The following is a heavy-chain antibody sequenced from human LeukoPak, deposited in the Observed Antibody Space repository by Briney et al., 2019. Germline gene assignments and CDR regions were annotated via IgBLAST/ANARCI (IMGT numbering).Heavy chain of an antibody. J-gene: IGHJ6*03. CDR1: GGSFSGYY. CDR3: ARVLGVFWSGYYATWRYYYMDV. CDR2: INHSGST. V-gene: IGHV4-34*01. D-gene: IGHD3-3*01. Sequence: PSETLSLTCAVYGGSFSGYYWSWIRQPPGKGLEWIGEINHSGSTNYNPSLKSRVTISVDTSKNQFSLKLIAVSSADPAVYYCARVLGVFWSGYYATWRYYYMDVWGKGTTVTVSS.